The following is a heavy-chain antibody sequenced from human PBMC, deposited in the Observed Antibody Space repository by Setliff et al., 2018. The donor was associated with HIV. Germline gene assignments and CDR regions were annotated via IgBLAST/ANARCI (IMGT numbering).Heavy chain of an antibody. V-gene: IGHV4-61*09. J-gene: IGHJ3*02. D-gene: IGHD3-3*01. CDR2: IYTSGST. CDR1: GGSISSGSYY. Sequence: SETLSLTCTVSGGSISSGSYYWSWIRQPAGKGLEWIGHIYTSGSTNYNPSLKSRVTISVDTSTNQFSLKLSSVTAADTAVYYCARDQDYYNFWSGYYTCCAFDIWGQGTMVTVSS. CDR3: ARDQDYYNFWSGYYTCCAFDI.